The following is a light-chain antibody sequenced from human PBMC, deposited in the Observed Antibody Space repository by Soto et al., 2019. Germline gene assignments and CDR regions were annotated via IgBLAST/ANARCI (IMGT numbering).Light chain of an antibody. Sequence: AIQLTQSPSSLSASVGDRVTISCRASQGISSALAWYQQKPGKAPKLLIYDASSLESGVPSRFSGSGFGTDFTLTISSLQPEDFATYYCQQFNSYPLTFGGGTKVETK. CDR3: QQFNSYPLT. CDR2: DAS. J-gene: IGKJ4*01. V-gene: IGKV1-13*02. CDR1: QGISSA.